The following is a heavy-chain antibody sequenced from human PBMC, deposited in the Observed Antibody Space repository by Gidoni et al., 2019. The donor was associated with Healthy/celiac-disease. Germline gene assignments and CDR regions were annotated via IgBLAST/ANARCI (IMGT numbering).Heavy chain of an antibody. Sequence: EVQMLESGGGLVQPGGSLRLSCAASAFTFSSYAMSWVRQAPGKGLEWVSAISGSGGSTYYADSVKGRFTISRDNSKNTLYLQMNSLRAEDTAVYYCAKDGADIAAAPIDYWGQGTLVTVSS. CDR2: ISGSGGST. D-gene: IGHD6-13*01. J-gene: IGHJ4*02. CDR1: AFTFSSYA. CDR3: AKDGADIAAAPIDY. V-gene: IGHV3-23*01.